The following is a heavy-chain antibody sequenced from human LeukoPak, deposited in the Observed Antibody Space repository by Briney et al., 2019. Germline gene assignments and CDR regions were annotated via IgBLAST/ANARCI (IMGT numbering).Heavy chain of an antibody. Sequence: SETLSLTCTVSGGSFSSSSYYWGWIRQPPGKGLEWIGSIYYSGSTYYNPSLKNRVTISVDTSKNQFSLKLSSVHAADNAVYYCATESSATEGSCFDSWGQGNLVTVSS. V-gene: IGHV4-39*07. D-gene: IGHD2-15*01. CDR3: ATESSATEGSCFDS. CDR1: GGSFSSSSYY. CDR2: IYYSGST. J-gene: IGHJ4*02.